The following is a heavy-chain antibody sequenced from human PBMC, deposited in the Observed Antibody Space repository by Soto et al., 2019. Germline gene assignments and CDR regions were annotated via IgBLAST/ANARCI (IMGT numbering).Heavy chain of an antibody. CDR1: GFTFSTYA. CDR2: MGSSGGST. D-gene: IGHD1-1*01. CDR3: AKDISPGTSYYYYMDV. J-gene: IGHJ6*03. V-gene: IGHV3-23*01. Sequence: EVQLLESGGGLVQPGGSLRLSCAASGFTFSTYAMSWVRQAPGKGLEWVSGMGSSGGSTYYADSVQGRFTISRDNSKSTLYLQMNSLRAEDTALYYCAKDISPGTSYYYYMDVWGKGTTVTVSS.